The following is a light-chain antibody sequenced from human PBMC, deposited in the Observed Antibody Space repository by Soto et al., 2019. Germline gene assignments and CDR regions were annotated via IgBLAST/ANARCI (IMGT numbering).Light chain of an antibody. CDR2: EVS. V-gene: IGLV2-8*01. J-gene: IGLJ2*01. CDR3: SSYAGINNFV. Sequence: QSVLTQPPSASGSPGQSVTISCTGTSSDVGAYNYVSWYQQHPGKAPKLTIYEVSKRPSGVPDRFSGSKSGNTASLTVSGLQPEDEADYYCSSYAGINNFVFGGGTKLTVL. CDR1: SSDVGAYNY.